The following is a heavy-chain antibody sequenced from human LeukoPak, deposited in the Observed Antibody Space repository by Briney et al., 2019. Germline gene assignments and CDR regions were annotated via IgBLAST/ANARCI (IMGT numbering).Heavy chain of an antibody. CDR2: IIPIFGTA. J-gene: IGHJ6*03. Sequence: SVKVSCKASGGTFSSYAISWVRQAPGQGLEWMGGIIPIFGTANYAQKFKGRVTITADESTSTAYMELSSLRSEDTAVYYCARDRLRFLEWLSTHSDYYYYMDVWGKGTTVTVSS. CDR3: ARDRLRFLEWLSTHSDYYYYMDV. CDR1: GGTFSSYA. V-gene: IGHV1-69*01. D-gene: IGHD3-3*01.